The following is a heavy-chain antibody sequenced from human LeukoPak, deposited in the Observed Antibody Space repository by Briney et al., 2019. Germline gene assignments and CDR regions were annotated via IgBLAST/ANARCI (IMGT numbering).Heavy chain of an antibody. J-gene: IGHJ4*02. D-gene: IGHD5-18*01. V-gene: IGHV3-74*03. CDR3: ARGYTYGSIDY. CDR2: INKDGSSI. CDR1: GFTFSSFW. Sequence: TGGSLSLSCAASGFTFSSFWMHWVRQVPGEGLVWVSRINKDGSSITYADSVKGRFTISRDNAKNTLYLQMNSLRAEDRSVYYCARGYTYGSIDYWGQGTLVTVSS.